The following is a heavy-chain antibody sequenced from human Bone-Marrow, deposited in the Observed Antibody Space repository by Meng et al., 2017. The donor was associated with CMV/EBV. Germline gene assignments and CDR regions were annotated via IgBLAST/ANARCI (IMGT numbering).Heavy chain of an antibody. CDR2: IRSKANSYAT. CDR1: GFTFSGSA. CDR3: TTGWTARSGAFGI. J-gene: IGHJ3*02. V-gene: IGHV3-73*01. D-gene: IGHD2-15*01. Sequence: GGSLRLSCAASGFTFSGSAMHWVRQASGKGLEWVGRIRSKANSYATAYAASVKGRFTISRDDSKNTLYLQMNSLKTEDTAVYYCTTGWTARSGAFGIWGQGTMVTVSS.